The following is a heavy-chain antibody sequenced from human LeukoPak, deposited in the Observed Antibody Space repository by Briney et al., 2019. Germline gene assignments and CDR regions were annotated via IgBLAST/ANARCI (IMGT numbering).Heavy chain of an antibody. D-gene: IGHD2-2*01. V-gene: IGHV3-23*01. CDR1: GFIFSSYA. J-gene: IGHJ4*02. Sequence: PGGSLRLPCAASGFIFSSYAMSWVRQAPGKGLEWVSTISGSGGSTYYADSVKGRFTISRDNSKNTVYLQMNSLRAEDTAVYYCAKSGRYCSSTSCFYWGQGTLVTVSS. CDR3: AKSGRYCSSTSCFY. CDR2: ISGSGGST.